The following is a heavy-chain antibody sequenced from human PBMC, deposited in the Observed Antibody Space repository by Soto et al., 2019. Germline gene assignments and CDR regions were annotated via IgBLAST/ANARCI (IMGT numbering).Heavy chain of an antibody. J-gene: IGHJ6*03. CDR3: RGSGAPGGYYYYCYYMDV. CDR2: INHSGST. V-gene: IGHV4-34*01. Sequence: SETLSLTCAVYGGSFSGYYWSWIRQPPGKGLEWIGEINHSGSTNYNPTLKSRVTISVDTSKNQFSLKLSSVTAADTAVYYCRGSGAPGGYYYYCYYMDVWGKGTTVTVSS. D-gene: IGHD2-8*02. CDR1: GGSFSGYY.